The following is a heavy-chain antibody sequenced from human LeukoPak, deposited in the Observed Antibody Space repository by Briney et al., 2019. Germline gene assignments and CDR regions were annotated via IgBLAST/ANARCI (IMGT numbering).Heavy chain of an antibody. Sequence: GGSLRLSCAASGFTFSSYSMNWVRQAPGKGLEWVSYISSSSSTIYYADSVKGRFTISRDNAKNSLYLQMNSLRAEDTAVYYCARVPSWKGYMDVWGKGTTVTVSS. V-gene: IGHV3-48*01. D-gene: IGHD1-1*01. J-gene: IGHJ6*03. CDR2: ISSSSSTI. CDR1: GFTFSSYS. CDR3: ARVPSWKGYMDV.